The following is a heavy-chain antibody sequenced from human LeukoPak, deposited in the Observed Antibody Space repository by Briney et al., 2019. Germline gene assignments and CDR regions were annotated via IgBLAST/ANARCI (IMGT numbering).Heavy chain of an antibody. D-gene: IGHD5-12*01. CDR2: ISATTYI. CDR1: GFTFSSYS. CDR3: ARGGSGYNLDY. V-gene: IGHV3-21*01. J-gene: IGHJ4*02. Sequence: GGSLRLSCAASGFTFSSYSMNWVRQAPGKGLEWVSSISATTYIHYADSVKGRFTISRDNAKNSLYLQMNSLRAEDTAVYYCARGGSGYNLDYWGQGTLVALSS.